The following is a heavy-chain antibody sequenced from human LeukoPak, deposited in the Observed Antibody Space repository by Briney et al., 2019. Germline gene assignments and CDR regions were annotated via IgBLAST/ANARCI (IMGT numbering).Heavy chain of an antibody. CDR2: IHTSGST. CDR1: GGSISSGSYF. J-gene: IGHJ4*02. V-gene: IGHV4-61*02. CDR3: ARDEAPAGKWFFDY. Sequence: SETLSLTCTVSGGSISSGSYFWSWIRQPAGKGLEWIGRIHTSGSTNYNPSFNSRVTISADTSKNQFSLKLSSVTAADTALYYCARDEAPAGKWFFDYWGQGTLVTVSS. D-gene: IGHD6-13*01.